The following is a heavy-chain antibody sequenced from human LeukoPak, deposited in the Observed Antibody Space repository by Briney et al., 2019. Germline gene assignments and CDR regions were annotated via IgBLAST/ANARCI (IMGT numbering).Heavy chain of an antibody. CDR3: AKDIGLAHYYYMDG. Sequence: PGGSLRLSCAASGFTFDGYTMHWVRQAPGKSLEWVSLISWDGGSTYYADSVKGRFTISRDNSKNSLYLQMNSLRTEDTALYYCAKDIGLAHYYYMDGWGKGTTVTVSS. J-gene: IGHJ6*03. D-gene: IGHD3-22*01. V-gene: IGHV3-43*01. CDR2: ISWDGGST. CDR1: GFTFDGYT.